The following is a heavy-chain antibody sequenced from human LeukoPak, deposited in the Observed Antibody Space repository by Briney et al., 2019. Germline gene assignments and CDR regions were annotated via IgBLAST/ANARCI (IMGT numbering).Heavy chain of an antibody. D-gene: IGHD2-15*01. CDR2: IKQDGSEK. CDR3: ARVDCSGGSCCQDD. Sequence: TGGSLRLSCAASGFTFSSYWMTWVRQAPGKGLEWVANIKQDGSEKYYMDSVKGRFTISRDNAKNSLYLQMNSLRAEDTAVYYCARVDCSGGSCCQDDWGQGTLVTVSS. V-gene: IGHV3-7*04. CDR1: GFTFSSYW. J-gene: IGHJ4*02.